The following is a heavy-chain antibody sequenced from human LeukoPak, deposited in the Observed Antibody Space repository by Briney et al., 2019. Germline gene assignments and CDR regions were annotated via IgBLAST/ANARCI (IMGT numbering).Heavy chain of an antibody. V-gene: IGHV4-61*02. D-gene: IGHD3-3*01. CDR3: ARSLSRYDFWSGYRTGMDV. Sequence: SETLSLTCTVSGGSISSGSYYWSWIRQPAGKGLEWIGRIYTSGSTNYNPSLKSRVTISVDTSKNQFSLKLSSVTAADTAMYYCARSLSRYDFWSGYRTGMDVWGQGTTVTVSS. J-gene: IGHJ6*02. CDR2: IYTSGST. CDR1: GGSISSGSYY.